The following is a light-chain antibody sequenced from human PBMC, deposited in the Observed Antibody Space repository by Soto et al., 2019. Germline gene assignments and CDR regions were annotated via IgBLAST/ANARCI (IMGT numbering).Light chain of an antibody. CDR2: AAS. V-gene: IGKV1-8*01. Sequence: AIRMTQSPSSFSASTGDRVTITCRASQGISSYLAWYQQKPGKAPKLLIYAASTLQSGVPSRFSVSGSGTDFTLTISCLQSEAFASYYCQQYYSYPRYTFGQGTKLEIK. J-gene: IGKJ2*01. CDR1: QGISSY. CDR3: QQYYSYPRYT.